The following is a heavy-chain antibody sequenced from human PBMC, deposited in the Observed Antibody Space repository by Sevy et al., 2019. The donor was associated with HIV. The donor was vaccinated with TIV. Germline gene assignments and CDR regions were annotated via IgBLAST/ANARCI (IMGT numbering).Heavy chain of an antibody. Sequence: GGSLRLSCAASGFTFSSYAMSWVRQAPGKGLEWVSAIRGSGGSTYYADSVKGRFTNCRDNSKNTLYLQMNNMRAEDTAVNDSASRNGYGDEGGAFDIWGQGTMVTVSS. J-gene: IGHJ3*02. D-gene: IGHD4-17*01. V-gene: IGHV3-23*01. CDR3: ASRNGYGDEGGAFDI. CDR2: IRGSGGST. CDR1: GFTFSSYA.